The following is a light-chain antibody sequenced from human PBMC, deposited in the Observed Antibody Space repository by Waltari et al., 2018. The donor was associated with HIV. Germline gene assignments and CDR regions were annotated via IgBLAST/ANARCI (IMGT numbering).Light chain of an antibody. V-gene: IGKV3-20*01. Sequence: ELLSSQSAGPVSLSPGVRTTLSCRAMQSVSRNYVAWYQHKPGQAPRLLIYGASNRAAGIPDRFSGSGSGTDFTLTISRLEPEDFAVYYCQQYGGSALFTFGPGTKVEIK. CDR3: QQYGGSALFT. CDR2: GAS. J-gene: IGKJ3*01. CDR1: QSVSRNY.